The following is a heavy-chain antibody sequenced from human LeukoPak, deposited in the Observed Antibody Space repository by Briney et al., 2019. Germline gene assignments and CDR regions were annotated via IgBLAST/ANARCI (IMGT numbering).Heavy chain of an antibody. J-gene: IGHJ5*02. Sequence: SETLSLTCTVSGGSISSYYWDWIRQPPGKGLEWIGSIYYSGSTYYNPSLKSRVTISVDTSKNQFSLKLSSVTAADTAVYYCASITIFGVVILTWGQGTLVTVSS. CDR2: IYYSGST. CDR3: ASITIFGVVILT. D-gene: IGHD3-3*01. V-gene: IGHV4-39*07. CDR1: GGSISSYY.